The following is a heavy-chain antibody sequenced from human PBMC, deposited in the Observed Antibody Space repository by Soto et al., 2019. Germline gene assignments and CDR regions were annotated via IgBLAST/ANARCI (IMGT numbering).Heavy chain of an antibody. J-gene: IGHJ6*02. CDR1: GGTFSSYA. V-gene: IGHV1-69*12. Sequence: QVQLVQSGAEVKKPGSSVKVSCKASGGTFSSYAISWVRQAPGQGLEWMGGIIPIFGTANYAQKFQGRVTITADDSTSTAYMELSSLRSEDTAVYYCATSRSAIVPAAIRYYYGMDVWGQGTTVTVSS. CDR3: ATSRSAIVPAAIRYYYGMDV. CDR2: IIPIFGTA. D-gene: IGHD2-2*01.